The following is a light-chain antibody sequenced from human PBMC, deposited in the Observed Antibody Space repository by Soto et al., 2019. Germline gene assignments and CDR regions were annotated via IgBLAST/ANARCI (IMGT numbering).Light chain of an antibody. CDR1: QGIGSY. Sequence: IQLTQSPSSLSASVGDRVTITCRASQGIGSYLAWYQQKPGQAPKVLIYAASTLLRGVPSRFSGSGSGTDFTLTISSLQPEDVAIYSCQQVKSSPHNFGPGTKVEI. J-gene: IGKJ3*01. V-gene: IGKV1-9*01. CDR2: AAS. CDR3: QQVKSSPHN.